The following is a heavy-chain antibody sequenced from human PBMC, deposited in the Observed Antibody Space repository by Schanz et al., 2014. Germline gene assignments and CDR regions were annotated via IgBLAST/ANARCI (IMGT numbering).Heavy chain of an antibody. J-gene: IGHJ4*02. CDR3: ARDSRPNYDFLTAYYAIDY. Sequence: EADLVESGGGLIQRGESLRLSCSASGFSFSSYKMNWVRQAPGKGLEWVSSISSSGSYIHYADSVKGRFTISRDNAKNTLYLQMNSLRAEDTAVYYCARDSRPNYDFLTAYYAIDYWGQGTLVTGSS. D-gene: IGHD3-9*01. V-gene: IGHV3-21*01. CDR2: ISSSGSYI. CDR1: GFSFSSYK.